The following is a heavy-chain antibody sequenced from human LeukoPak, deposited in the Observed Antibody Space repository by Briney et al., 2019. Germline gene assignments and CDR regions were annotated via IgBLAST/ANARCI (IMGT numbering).Heavy chain of an antibody. CDR3: AIDMVYIAS. J-gene: IGHJ4*02. CDR2: IYYSGST. V-gene: IGHV4-39*07. Sequence: PSETLSLTCTISGGSISISNYYWGSIRQPPGKGLEWIGSIYYSGSTYYNPSPKSRVTISVDTSKNQFSLKLTFVPAADTGVYYCAIDMVYIASWGQGTLVTVYS. D-gene: IGHD2-8*01. CDR1: GGSISISNYY.